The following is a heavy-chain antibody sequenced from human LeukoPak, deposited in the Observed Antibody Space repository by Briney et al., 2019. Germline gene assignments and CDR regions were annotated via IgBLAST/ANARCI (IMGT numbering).Heavy chain of an antibody. D-gene: IGHD2-15*01. J-gene: IGHJ4*02. CDR1: GFTFSSYW. Sequence: GGSLRLSCAASGFTFSSYWMSWVRQAAGKGREGVANINQDGSEKYYVGSVKGRFTISRDNAKNSLYLQMSSLRAEDTALYYCASRSSVAASGPGWGQGTLVTVSS. CDR2: INQDGSEK. V-gene: IGHV3-7*01. CDR3: ASRSSVAASGPG.